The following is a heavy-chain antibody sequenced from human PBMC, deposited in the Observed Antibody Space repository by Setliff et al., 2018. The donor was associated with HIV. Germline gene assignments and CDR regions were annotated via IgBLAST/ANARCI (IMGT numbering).Heavy chain of an antibody. V-gene: IGHV7-4-1*02. CDR2: INTQTGSP. Sequence: ASVKVSCKASGYSFINYAMNWVRQAPGQGLEWMGWINTQTGSPTYAQAFTGRFVFSVDTSVTTAYLQISGLKADDTAVYYCATALYGEYGGDLNWLDPWGQGTLVTVSS. CDR3: ATALYGEYGGDLNWLDP. D-gene: IGHD4-17*01. CDR1: GYSFINYA. J-gene: IGHJ5*02.